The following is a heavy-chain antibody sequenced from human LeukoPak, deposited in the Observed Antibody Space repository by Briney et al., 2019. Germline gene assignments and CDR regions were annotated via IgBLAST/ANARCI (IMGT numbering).Heavy chain of an antibody. CDR2: IYSGGST. Sequence: GESLRLSCAASGFTVSSNYMTWVRQAPGKGLEWVSIIYSGGSTSYADSVKGRFTISRDNSKNTLYLQMNSLRAEDTAVYYCAIIPRAAAGPSARSPFHYWGQGTLVTVSS. D-gene: IGHD6-13*01. V-gene: IGHV3-53*01. CDR1: GFTVSSNY. CDR3: AIIPRAAAGPSARSPFHY. J-gene: IGHJ4*02.